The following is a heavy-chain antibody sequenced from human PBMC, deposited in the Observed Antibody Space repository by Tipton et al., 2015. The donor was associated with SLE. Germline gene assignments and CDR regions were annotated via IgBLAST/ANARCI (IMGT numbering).Heavy chain of an antibody. CDR3: AGGYYDFWSGYSEYYFDS. J-gene: IGHJ4*02. V-gene: IGHV4-31*03. CDR1: GGSISSGGYY. Sequence: TLSLTCTVSGGSISSGGYYWSWIRQHPGKGLEWIGYIYYSGSTYSNPSLKSRVTMSVDTSKNHFFLNLDSVTAADTAMYYCAGGYYDFWSGYSEYYFDSWGQGTLVTVSS. CDR2: IYYSGST. D-gene: IGHD3-3*01.